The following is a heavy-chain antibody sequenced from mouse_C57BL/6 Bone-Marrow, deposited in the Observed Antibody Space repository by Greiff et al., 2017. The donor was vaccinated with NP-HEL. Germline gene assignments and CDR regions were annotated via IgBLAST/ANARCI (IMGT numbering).Heavy chain of an antibody. J-gene: IGHJ1*03. D-gene: IGHD1-1*01. Sequence: QVQLQQPGADLVKPGASVKLSCKASGYTFTSYWMHWVKQRPGRGLEWIGRIDPNSGGTKFNEKFKTKATLTVDKHSSTAYMQLSSLTSEDSAVYYCALYYYGSRGWYFDVWGTGTTVTVSS. CDR1: GYTFTSYW. V-gene: IGHV1-72*01. CDR3: ALYYYGSRGWYFDV. CDR2: IDPNSGGT.